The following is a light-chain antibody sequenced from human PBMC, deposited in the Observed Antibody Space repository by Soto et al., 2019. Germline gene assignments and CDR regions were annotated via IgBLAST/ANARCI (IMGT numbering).Light chain of an antibody. CDR2: NDN. V-gene: IGLV1-44*01. J-gene: IGLJ3*02. CDR1: SSNIGSNT. Sequence: QSVLTQPPSASGTPGQRVTLSCSGSSSNIGSNTVNWYQQVPGTAPKLLIYNDNQRPSGVPDRFSGSKSGTSASLAISGLQSEDEADYYCATWDDSLNGVFGGGTKLTVL. CDR3: ATWDDSLNGV.